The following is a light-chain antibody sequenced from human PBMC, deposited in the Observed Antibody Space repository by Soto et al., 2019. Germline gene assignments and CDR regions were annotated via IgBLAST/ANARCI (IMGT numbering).Light chain of an antibody. V-gene: IGLV2-8*01. Sequence: QSALTQPPSASGSPGQSVTISCTGTSNDIGAYNYVSWYQQYPGKAPKLIIYEVFRRPSGVPDRFSGSKSGNTASLTVSGLQPDDEADYYCSSYAGRETGVFGTGTKLTVL. J-gene: IGLJ1*01. CDR1: SNDIGAYNY. CDR2: EVF. CDR3: SSYAGRETGV.